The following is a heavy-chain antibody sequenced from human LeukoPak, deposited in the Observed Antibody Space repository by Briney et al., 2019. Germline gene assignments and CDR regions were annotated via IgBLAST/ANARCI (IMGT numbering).Heavy chain of an antibody. CDR1: GFTFSSYA. V-gene: IGHV3-30-3*01. J-gene: IGHJ4*02. CDR2: ISYDGSNK. Sequence: GGSLRLSCAASGFTFSSYAMHWVRQAPGKGLEWVAVISYDGSNKYYADSVKGRFTISRDNSKNTLYLQMNSLRAEDTAVYYCASPYYGSGSYFDYWGQGTLVTVSS. D-gene: IGHD3-10*01. CDR3: ASPYYGSGSYFDY.